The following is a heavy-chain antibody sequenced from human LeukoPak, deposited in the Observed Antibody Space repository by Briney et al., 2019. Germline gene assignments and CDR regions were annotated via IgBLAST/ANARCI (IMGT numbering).Heavy chain of an antibody. CDR1: GGSFSGYY. CDR3: ARGRYDFWSDYRLIDY. D-gene: IGHD3-3*01. Sequence: PSETLSLTCAVYGGSFSGYYWSWIRQPPGKGLEWIGEINHSGSTNYNPSLRSRVTISVDTSKNQFSLKLSSVTAADTAVYYCARGRYDFWSDYRLIDYWGQGTLVTVSS. V-gene: IGHV4-34*01. CDR2: INHSGST. J-gene: IGHJ4*02.